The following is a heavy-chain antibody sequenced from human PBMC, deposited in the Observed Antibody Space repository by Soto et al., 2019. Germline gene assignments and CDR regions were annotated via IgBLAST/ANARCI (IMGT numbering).Heavy chain of an antibody. CDR3: ARGYSSGWYIPPPYFDY. D-gene: IGHD6-19*01. Sequence: ASVKVSCKASGYTFTSYAMHWVRQAPGQRLEWMGWINAGNGNTKYSQKFQGRVTITRDTSASTAYMELSSLRSEDTAVYYCARGYSSGWYIPPPYFDYWGQGTLVTVSS. V-gene: IGHV1-3*01. CDR2: INAGNGNT. CDR1: GYTFTSYA. J-gene: IGHJ4*02.